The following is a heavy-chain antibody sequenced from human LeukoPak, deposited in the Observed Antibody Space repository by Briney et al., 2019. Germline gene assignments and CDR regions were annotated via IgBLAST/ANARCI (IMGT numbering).Heavy chain of an antibody. Sequence: GASVKVSCKASGYTFTGYYMHWVRQAPGQGLEWMGWINPNSGDTNYAQNFQGRVTMTRDTFISTAYMKLGRLRSDDTAVYYCARGQANDYGDYAGWGHWGQGTLVTVSS. CDR2: INPNSGDT. CDR1: GYTFTGYY. CDR3: ARGQANDYGDYAGWGH. V-gene: IGHV1-2*02. J-gene: IGHJ4*02. D-gene: IGHD4-17*01.